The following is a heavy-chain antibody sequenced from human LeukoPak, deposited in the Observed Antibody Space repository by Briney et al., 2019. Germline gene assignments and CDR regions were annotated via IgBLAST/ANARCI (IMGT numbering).Heavy chain of an antibody. Sequence: GGSLRLSCAASGFTFSAYWMNWVRQAPGKGLEWVSAISGSGGSTYYADSVKGRFTISRDNSKNTLYLQMNSLRAEDTAVYYCARDMDYDSSGFDYWGQGTLVTVSS. CDR2: ISGSGGST. CDR1: GFTFSAYW. CDR3: ARDMDYDSSGFDY. J-gene: IGHJ4*02. V-gene: IGHV3-23*01. D-gene: IGHD3-22*01.